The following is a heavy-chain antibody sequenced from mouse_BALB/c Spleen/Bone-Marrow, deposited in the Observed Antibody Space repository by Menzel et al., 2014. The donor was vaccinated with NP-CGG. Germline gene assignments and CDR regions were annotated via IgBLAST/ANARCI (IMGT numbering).Heavy chain of an antibody. CDR2: INPDSSTI. V-gene: IGHV4-1*02. Sequence: EVTVVESGGGLVQPGGSLKLSCAASGFDFRRYWMSWVQQAPGKGLEWIGEINPDSSTINYTPSLKDKFIISRDNAKNTLYLQMSKVRSEDTALYYCARLNYYGNLFVWGAGTTVTVSS. D-gene: IGHD1-1*01. J-gene: IGHJ1*01. CDR3: ARLNYYGNLFV. CDR1: GFDFRRYW.